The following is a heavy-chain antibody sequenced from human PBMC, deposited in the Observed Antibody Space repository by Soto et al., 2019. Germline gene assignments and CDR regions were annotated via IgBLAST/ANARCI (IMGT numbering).Heavy chain of an antibody. Sequence: QVQLVESGGGVVQPGRSLRLSCAASGFTFSSYAMHWVRQAPGKGLEWXXVRSCAGSNKYYADSVKGRFTISRYNSKXXXXXXXXXXXXXXXXXXXXXXXXXXXXXXXXXXXFDYWCQGTLVAVAS. J-gene: IGHJ4*02. CDR1: GFTFSSYA. V-gene: IGHV3-30-3*01. CDR2: RSCAGSNK. CDR3: XXXXXXXXXXXXXXXFDY.